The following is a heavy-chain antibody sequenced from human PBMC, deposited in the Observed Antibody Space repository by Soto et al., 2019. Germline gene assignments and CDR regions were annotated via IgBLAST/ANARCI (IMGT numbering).Heavy chain of an antibody. Sequence: SETLSLTCTVSGASIRSTDYYWSWIRQAPGKGLEWIGYVYYTGSTYYNPSLMSRLTISVDTSKNQFSLKLTSVTAAETAVYYCVRTAREGAVAPHWFDRWGQGAQVTVSS. CDR3: VRTAREGAVAPHWFDR. V-gene: IGHV4-30-4*01. J-gene: IGHJ5*02. CDR1: GASIRSTDYY. D-gene: IGHD2-21*02. CDR2: VYYTGST.